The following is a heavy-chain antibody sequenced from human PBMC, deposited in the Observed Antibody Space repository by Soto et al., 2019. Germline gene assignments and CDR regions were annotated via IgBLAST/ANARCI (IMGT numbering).Heavy chain of an antibody. V-gene: IGHV1-69*01. Sequence: QVQLVQSGAEVKKPGSSVKVSCKASGGTFGSYAISWVRQAPGQGLECMGGIIPIPGTPNYAQKLQGRVTIAADESTSKAYVALSSLRSEYTAVYYCARSQGSSTSLEIYYYYYYGMGVWGQGTTVTVSS. J-gene: IGHJ6*02. CDR2: IIPIPGTP. D-gene: IGHD2-2*01. CDR3: ARSQGSSTSLEIYYYYYYGMGV. CDR1: GGTFGSYA.